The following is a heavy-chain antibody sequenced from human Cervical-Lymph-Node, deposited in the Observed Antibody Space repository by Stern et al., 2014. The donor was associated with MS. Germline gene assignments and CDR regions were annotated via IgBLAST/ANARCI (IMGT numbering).Heavy chain of an antibody. CDR3: AKDYSGTINF. D-gene: IGHD5-12*01. J-gene: IGHJ4*02. CDR1: GFTFRSYG. CDR2: ISYDGSSQ. V-gene: IGHV3-30*18. Sequence: QMQLVQSGGGVVRPGRSLRLSCAASGFTFRSYGMHWVRQAPGKGLEWVATISYDGSSQYYADSLKGRFTISRGNSNNTLYLQINSLRPEDTAVYYCAKDYSGTINFWGQGTLVTVSS.